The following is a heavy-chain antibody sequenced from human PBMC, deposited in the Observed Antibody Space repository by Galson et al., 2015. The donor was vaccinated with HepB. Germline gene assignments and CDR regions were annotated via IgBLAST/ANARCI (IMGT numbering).Heavy chain of an antibody. CDR2: TSYDGRNK. J-gene: IGHJ6*02. CDR1: GFTFSTYT. D-gene: IGHD2-2*01. Sequence: SLRLSCAASGFTFSTYTMHWVRQAPGKGLEWVSLTSYDGRNKNYADSVKGRFTISRDNSKNTLYLQMNSLRPEDTAVYYCARDREMSTRCPNYYRHSGMDVWGQGTTVTVSS. V-gene: IGHV3-30*01. CDR3: ARDREMSTRCPNYYRHSGMDV.